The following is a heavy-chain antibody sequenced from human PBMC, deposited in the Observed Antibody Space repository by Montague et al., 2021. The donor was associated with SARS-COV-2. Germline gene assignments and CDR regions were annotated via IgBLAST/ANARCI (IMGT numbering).Heavy chain of an antibody. D-gene: IGHD3-22*01. J-gene: IGHJ4*02. V-gene: IGHV4-34*01. CDR3: ARGRQHFNMIVVVMTGGEYYFDY. Sequence: SETLSLTCAVYGGSFSDYFWTWIRQPAGKGLEWIGEINHRGTSNXNPSLKSRGPISVDTSKNQFSLYLGSVAAADTAVYYCARGRQHFNMIVVVMTGGEYYFDYWGQGTLVTVSS. CDR1: GGSFSDYF. CDR2: INHRGTS.